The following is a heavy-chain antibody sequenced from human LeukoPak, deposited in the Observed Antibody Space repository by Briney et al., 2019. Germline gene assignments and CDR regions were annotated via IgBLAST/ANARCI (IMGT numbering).Heavy chain of an antibody. Sequence: GESLKISCKGSGYSFTSYWIGWVRQVPGKGLEWMGIIYPGDSDTRYSPSFQGQVTISADKSISTAYLQWSSLKASDAAMYYCARHGGYYDSSGYLLDYWGQGTLVTVSS. CDR1: GYSFTSYW. V-gene: IGHV5-51*01. D-gene: IGHD3-22*01. J-gene: IGHJ4*02. CDR3: ARHGGYYDSSGYLLDY. CDR2: IYPGDSDT.